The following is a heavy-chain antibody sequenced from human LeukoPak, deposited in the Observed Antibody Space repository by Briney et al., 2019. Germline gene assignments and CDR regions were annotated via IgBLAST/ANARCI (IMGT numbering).Heavy chain of an antibody. Sequence: GGSLRLSCAASGFTFSSYAMHWVRQAPGKGLEWVAVISYDGSNKCYADSVKGRFTISRDNSKNTLYLQMNSLRAEDTAVYYCAREVLVLRELLGLIDYWGQGTLVTVSS. CDR3: AREVLVLRELLGLIDY. CDR2: ISYDGSNK. CDR1: GFTFSSYA. V-gene: IGHV3-30-3*01. J-gene: IGHJ4*02. D-gene: IGHD1-26*01.